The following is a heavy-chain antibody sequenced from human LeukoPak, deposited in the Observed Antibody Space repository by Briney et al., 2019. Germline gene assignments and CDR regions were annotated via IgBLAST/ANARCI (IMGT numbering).Heavy chain of an antibody. J-gene: IGHJ6*03. CDR3: AREGDYGDNSKSFYYMDV. CDR1: GGYIGSYY. CDR2: IYTSENT. V-gene: IGHV4-4*07. Sequence: SETLSLTCTVSGGYIGSYYWGWIRQPAGKGLEWIGRIYTSENTDYNPSLKSRVTMSVDMSTSQFSLRLTSVTAADTAVYYCAREGDYGDNSKSFYYMDVWGKGTTVTVSS. D-gene: IGHD4-17*01.